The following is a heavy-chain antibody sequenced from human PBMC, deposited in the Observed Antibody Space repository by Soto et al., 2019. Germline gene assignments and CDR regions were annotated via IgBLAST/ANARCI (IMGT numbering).Heavy chain of an antibody. D-gene: IGHD2-21*02. CDR1: GGSFGNLA. CDR2: IIPIYRAS. J-gene: IGHJ2*01. V-gene: IGHV1-69*01. Sequence: QVQLVQSEAEVKKPGSSVKVSCKASGGSFGNLAISWVRQAPGQGLEWVAGIIPIYRASNYAEHFRGRISRTLDESTATTYLQLSSLTSEDSAIYYCETDTNDGYNYWFFDLWGRGTQVTVSS. CDR3: ETDTNDGYNYWFFDL.